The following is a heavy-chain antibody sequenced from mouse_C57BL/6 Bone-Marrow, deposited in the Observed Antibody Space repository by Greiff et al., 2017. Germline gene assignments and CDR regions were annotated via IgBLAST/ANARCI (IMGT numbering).Heavy chain of an antibody. J-gene: IGHJ3*01. CDR3: ARYDGSSYAWFAY. CDR2: IYPGDGDT. D-gene: IGHD1-1*01. CDR1: GYAFSSSW. V-gene: IGHV1-82*01. Sequence: QVQLKQSGPELVKPGASVKISCKASGYAFSSSWMNWVKQRPGKGLAWIGRIYPGDGDTNYNGQFKGKATLPADKSSSTAYMQLSSLTSEDSSVYFCARYDGSSYAWFAYWGQGTLVTVSA.